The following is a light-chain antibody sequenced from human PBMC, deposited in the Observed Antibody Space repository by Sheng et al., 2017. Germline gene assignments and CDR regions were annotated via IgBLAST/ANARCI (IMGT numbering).Light chain of an antibody. CDR2: WAS. CDR1: QSVLSSSNDKNY. V-gene: IGKV4-1*01. J-gene: IGKJ2*01. CDR3: QQYYGTPYT. Sequence: DIVMTQSPDSLAVSLGERATINCKSSQSVLSSSNDKNYLAWYQQKPGQPPKKLIYWASTRESGVPDRFTGSGSGTDFTLTISSLQAEDVAMYYCQQYYGTPYTFGQGTKLEIK.